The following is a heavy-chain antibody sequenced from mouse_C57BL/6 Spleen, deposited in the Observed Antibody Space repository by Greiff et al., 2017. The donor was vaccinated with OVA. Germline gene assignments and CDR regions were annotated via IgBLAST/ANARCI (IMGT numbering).Heavy chain of an antibody. D-gene: IGHD2-1*01. CDR1: GYTFTSYW. V-gene: IGHV1-7*01. CDR3: ALYSYLDNFDY. J-gene: IGHJ2*01. CDR2: INPSSGYT. Sequence: QVQLKQSGADLAKPGASVKLSCKASGYTFTSYWMHWVKQRPGQGLEWIGYINPSSGYTKYNQKFKGKATLTADKSSSTAYMQLSSLTSEASAVYYCALYSYLDNFDYCGQGTTLTVSS.